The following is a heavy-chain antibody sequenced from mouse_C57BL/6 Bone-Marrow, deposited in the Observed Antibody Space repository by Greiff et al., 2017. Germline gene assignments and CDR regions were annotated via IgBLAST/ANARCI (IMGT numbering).Heavy chain of an antibody. J-gene: IGHJ2*01. CDR1: GYTFTSYC. D-gene: IGHD1-1*01. V-gene: IGHV1-81*01. Sequence: QVHVQQSGAELVRPGASVKLSCQASGYTFTSYCLSWVKQRTGQGLEWIGEIYPTSGNTYYKEKFQGKATLTADTSSSTAYIQLRSLTSEDSAVYFGAYYCGCRYSFGYWGQGTTLTVSS. CDR3: AYYCGCRYSFGY. CDR2: IYPTSGNT.